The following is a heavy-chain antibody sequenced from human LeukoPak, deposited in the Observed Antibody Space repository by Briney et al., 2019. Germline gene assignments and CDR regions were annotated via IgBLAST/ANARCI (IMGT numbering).Heavy chain of an antibody. D-gene: IGHD4-23*01. CDR2: ILYSGSI. CDR1: GDSMSTHY. CDR3: ARLTPYPGVWASDY. Sequence: SETLSLTCTVSGDSMSTHYWSWIRQPPGKGLEWIGYILYSGSINYNPSLKSRVTMSVDTSKNQFSLKLSSVTAADTAVYYCARLTPYPGVWASDYWGQGTLVTVSS. V-gene: IGHV4-59*08. J-gene: IGHJ4*02.